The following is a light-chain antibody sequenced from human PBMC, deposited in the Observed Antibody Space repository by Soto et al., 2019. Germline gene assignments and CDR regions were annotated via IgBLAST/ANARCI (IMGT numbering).Light chain of an antibody. CDR2: DVS. Sequence: QSVLTQPASVAGSPGQSITISCTGTSSDVDGYNYVSWYQQHPGKAPKLMIYDVSNRHSGVSNRFSGSKAGNTASLTISGLQAEGEADYYCSLYTSSSPYVFGTGTKLTVL. V-gene: IGLV2-14*01. CDR3: SLYTSSSPYV. J-gene: IGLJ1*01. CDR1: SSDVDGYNY.